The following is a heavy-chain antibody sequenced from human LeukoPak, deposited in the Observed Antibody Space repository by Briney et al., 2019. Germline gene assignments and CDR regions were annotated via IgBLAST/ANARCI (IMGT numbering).Heavy chain of an antibody. D-gene: IGHD3-3*01. CDR3: ARGLWSGYDY. V-gene: IGHV3-48*01. J-gene: IGHJ4*02. CDR2: VSSSGSTI. Sequence: PGGSLRLSCAASGFTFSSYSMNWVRQAPGKGLEWVSYVSSSGSTIYYADSVKGRFTISRDNAKNSLYLQMNSLRAEDTAVYYCARGLWSGYDYWGQGTLVTVSS. CDR1: GFTFSSYS.